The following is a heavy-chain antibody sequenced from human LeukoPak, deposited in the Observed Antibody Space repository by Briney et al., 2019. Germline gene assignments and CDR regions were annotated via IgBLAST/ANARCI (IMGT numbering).Heavy chain of an antibody. D-gene: IGHD5-12*01. CDR1: EFTFSSYS. CDR3: ARVLGYDSPPRYYFDL. V-gene: IGHV3-21*01. J-gene: IGHJ2*01. Sequence: PGGSLRLSGEASEFTFSSYSMNWVRQAPGKGLEWVSSISSSTSYIYYADSVKGRFTISRDNAKNSLYLQMNSLRAEDTAVYYCARVLGYDSPPRYYFDLWGRGTLVTVSS. CDR2: ISSSTSYI.